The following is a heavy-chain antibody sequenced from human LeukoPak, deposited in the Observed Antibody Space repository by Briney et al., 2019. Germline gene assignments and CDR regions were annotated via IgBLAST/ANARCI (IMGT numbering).Heavy chain of an antibody. CDR1: GFTFSSYE. CDR3: AREWEQWFGIDY. J-gene: IGHJ4*02. Sequence: GGSLRLSCAASGFTFSSYEMNWVRQAPGKGPEWVSYISSSGSTIYYADSVKGRFTISRDNAKNSLYLQMNSLRAEDTAVYYCAREWEQWFGIDYWGQGTLVTVSS. V-gene: IGHV3-48*03. CDR2: ISSSGSTI. D-gene: IGHD3-10*01.